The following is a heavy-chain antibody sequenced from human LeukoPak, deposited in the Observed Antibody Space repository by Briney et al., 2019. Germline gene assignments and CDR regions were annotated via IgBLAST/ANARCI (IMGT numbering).Heavy chain of an antibody. D-gene: IGHD2-21*01. Sequence: PGTSLRLSCEASGFTFSSFPMHWVRQTPDKRLEWVAVISDDGRDTYYADSVKGRSTISRDNSKNTLYLQMNSLSPEDTAVVYCARVGRVSIYPSYMDVWGKGTAVTVSS. CDR1: GFTFSSFP. J-gene: IGHJ6*03. CDR2: ISDDGRDT. V-gene: IGHV3-30*04. CDR3: ARVGRVSIYPSYMDV.